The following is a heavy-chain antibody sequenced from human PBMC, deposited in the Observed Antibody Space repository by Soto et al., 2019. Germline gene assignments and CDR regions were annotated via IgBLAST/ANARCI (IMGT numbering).Heavy chain of an antibody. D-gene: IGHD4-4*01. CDR3: ARDTCNSPAPEIGYYGMDV. J-gene: IGHJ6*02. Sequence: SETLSLTCTVSGGSISSGDYYWSWIRQPPGKGLEWIGYIYYSGSTYYNPSLKSRVTISVDTSKNQFSLKLSSVTAADTAVYYCARDTCNSPAPEIGYYGMDVWGQGTTVTVSS. CDR1: GGSISSGDYY. CDR2: IYYSGST. V-gene: IGHV4-30-4*01.